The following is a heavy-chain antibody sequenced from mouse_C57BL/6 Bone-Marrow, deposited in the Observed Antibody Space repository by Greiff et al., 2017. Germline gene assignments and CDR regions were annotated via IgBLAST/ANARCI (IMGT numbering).Heavy chain of an antibody. D-gene: IGHD2-2*01. CDR1: GYTFTSYW. CDR2: IDPSDSYT. V-gene: IGHV1-50*01. CDR3: ARGGVGYAWFAY. Sequence: QVQLQQPGAELVKPGASVKLSCKASGYTFTSYWMQWVKQRPGQGLEWIGEIDPSDSYTNYNQKFKGKATLTVDTSSSTAYMQLSSLTSEDSAVYYCARGGVGYAWFAYWGQGTLVTVSA. J-gene: IGHJ3*01.